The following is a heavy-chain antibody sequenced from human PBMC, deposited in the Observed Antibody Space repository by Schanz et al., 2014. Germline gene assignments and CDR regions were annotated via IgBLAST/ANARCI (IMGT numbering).Heavy chain of an antibody. D-gene: IGHD1-26*01. CDR1: GGTFSSYT. J-gene: IGHJ4*02. Sequence: QVQLVQSGAEVKKPGSSVKVSCKASGGTFSSYTISWVRQAPGQGLEWMGRIIPIFGTANYAQKFQGRVTITADKSTSTVDMELRSLRSDDTAVYYCARDRDQWDGNFCDFWGQGTLVTVSS. CDR3: ARDRDQWDGNFCDF. CDR2: IIPIFGTA. V-gene: IGHV1-69*08.